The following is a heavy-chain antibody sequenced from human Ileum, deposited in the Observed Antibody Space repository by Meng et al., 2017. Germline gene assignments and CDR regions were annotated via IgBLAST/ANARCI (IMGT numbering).Heavy chain of an antibody. D-gene: IGHD5-18*01. CDR3: AKNPGYSSGSYYFDY. J-gene: IGHJ4*02. Sequence: EVQLLESGVGLVQPVGFLRLSCAASGFTFSSYAMSWVRQAPGKGLEWVGNSTYYADSVKGRFTISRDDSKNTLYLRMNSLRAEDTAVYFCAKNPGYSSGSYYFDYWGQGTLVTVSS. V-gene: IGHV3-23*05. CDR1: GFTFSSYA. CDR2: GNST.